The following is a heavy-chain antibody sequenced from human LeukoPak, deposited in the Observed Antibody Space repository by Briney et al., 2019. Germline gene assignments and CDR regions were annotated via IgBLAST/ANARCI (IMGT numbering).Heavy chain of an antibody. CDR2: FDPEDGET. J-gene: IGHJ5*02. D-gene: IGHD2-21*01. CDR1: GYTLTELS. Sequence: ASVKVSCKVSGYTLTELSMHWVRQAPGKGLEWMGGFDPEDGETIYAQKFQGRVTMTEDTSTDTAYMELSRLRSDDTAVYYCARPPHAYCGGDCYSNWFDPWGQGTLVTVSS. CDR3: ARPPHAYCGGDCYSNWFDP. V-gene: IGHV1-24*01.